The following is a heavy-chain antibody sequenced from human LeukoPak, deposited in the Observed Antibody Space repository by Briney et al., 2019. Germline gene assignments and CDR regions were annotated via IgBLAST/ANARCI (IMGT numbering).Heavy chain of an antibody. D-gene: IGHD6-13*01. J-gene: IGHJ5*02. Sequence: PSETLSLTCAVSGGSISSSNWWSWVRQPPGKGLEWIGEIYHSGSTNYNPSLKSRVTISVDKSKNQFSLKLSSVTAADTAVYYCARTLLGSSSWYGSGGWFDPWGQGTLVTVSS. CDR3: ARTLLGSSSWYGSGGWFDP. V-gene: IGHV4-4*02. CDR2: IYHSGST. CDR1: GGSISSSNW.